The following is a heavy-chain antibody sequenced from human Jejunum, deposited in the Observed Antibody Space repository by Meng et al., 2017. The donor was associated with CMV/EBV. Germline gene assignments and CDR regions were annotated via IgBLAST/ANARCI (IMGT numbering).Heavy chain of an antibody. V-gene: IGHV2-5*01. D-gene: IGHD5-24*01. J-gene: IGHJ4*02. CDR3: AHLDGTTWYYYDY. Sequence: WFSLTTSGVAVGWIRQPPGKALEWLAHIYWNGNKYYSTSLKSRLTITKDTSKNQVVLTMTNVDPVDTATYYCAHLDGTTWYYYDYWGQGTLVTVSS. CDR2: IYWNGNK. CDR1: WFSLTTSGVA.